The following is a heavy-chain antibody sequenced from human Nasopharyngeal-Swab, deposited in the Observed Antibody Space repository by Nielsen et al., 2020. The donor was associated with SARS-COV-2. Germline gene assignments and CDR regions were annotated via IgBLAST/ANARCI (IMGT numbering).Heavy chain of an antibody. D-gene: IGHD6-19*01. CDR1: GYTSISYG. CDR2: ISAYNGHT. J-gene: IGHJ6*02. Sequence: ASVKVSCKAYGYTSISYGISWVRQAPGQGLEWMGWISAYNGHTNYAQKLQGRVTMTTDTSTSTAYMELRSLRSDDTAVYYCARPIAVAGGYYYGLDVWGQGTTVTVSS. CDR3: ARPIAVAGGYYYGLDV. V-gene: IGHV1-18*01.